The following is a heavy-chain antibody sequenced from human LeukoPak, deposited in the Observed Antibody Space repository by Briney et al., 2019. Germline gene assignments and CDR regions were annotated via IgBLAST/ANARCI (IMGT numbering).Heavy chain of an antibody. CDR2: ISSSGGST. J-gene: IGHJ4*02. D-gene: IGHD2-21*02. CDR1: GFTFSSYA. CDR3: AKVPLVTAFKYFDY. Sequence: GGSLRLSCAASGFTFSSYAMSWVRQAPGKGLEWVSAISSSGGSTYYADSVKGRFTISRDNSKNTLCPQMNSLRAEDTAVYYCAKVPLVTAFKYFDYWGQGTLVTVSS. V-gene: IGHV3-23*01.